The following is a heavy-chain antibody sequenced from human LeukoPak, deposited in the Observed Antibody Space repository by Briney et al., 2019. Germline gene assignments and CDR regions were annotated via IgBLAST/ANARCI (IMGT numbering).Heavy chain of an antibody. D-gene: IGHD2-2*01. CDR2: INWNGGSA. V-gene: IGHV3-20*04. Sequence: GGSLRLSCAASGFTFDDYGMSWVRQAPGKGLEWVSGINWNGGSAGYADSVKGRFTISRDNAKNSLYLQMNSLRAEDTALYYCARGYCSSTSCYFDYWGQGTLVTVSS. J-gene: IGHJ4*02. CDR1: GFTFDDYG. CDR3: ARGYCSSTSCYFDY.